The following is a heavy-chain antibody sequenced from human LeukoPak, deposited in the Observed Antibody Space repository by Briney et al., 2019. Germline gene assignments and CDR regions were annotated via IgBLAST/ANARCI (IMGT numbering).Heavy chain of an antibody. Sequence: SVKVSCKASGYTFTSYGISWVRQAPGQGLEWMGGIIPIFGTANYAQKFQGRVTITADESTSTAYMELSSLRSEDTAVYYCARDRCSGGSCYDYWGQGTLVTVSS. J-gene: IGHJ4*02. V-gene: IGHV1-69*13. D-gene: IGHD2-15*01. CDR3: ARDRCSGGSCYDY. CDR1: GYTFTSYG. CDR2: IIPIFGTA.